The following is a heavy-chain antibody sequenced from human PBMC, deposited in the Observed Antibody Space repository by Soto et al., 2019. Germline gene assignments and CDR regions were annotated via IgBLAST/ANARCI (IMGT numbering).Heavy chain of an antibody. V-gene: IGHV4-34*01. D-gene: IGHD2-2*01. CDR2: INHSGST. Sequence: QVQLQQWGAGLLKPSETLSLTCAVYGGSFSGYYWSWIRQPPGKGLEWIGEINHSGSTNYNPSRKSRVTISVDTSKNQFSLKLSSVTAADTAVYYCARVGNYCSSTSCYESYYYMDVWGKGTTVTVSS. CDR3: ARVGNYCSSTSCYESYYYMDV. CDR1: GGSFSGYY. J-gene: IGHJ6*03.